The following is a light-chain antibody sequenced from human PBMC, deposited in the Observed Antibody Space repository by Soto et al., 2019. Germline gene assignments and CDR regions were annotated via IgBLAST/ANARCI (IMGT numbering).Light chain of an antibody. Sequence: EIVLKQSPGALSLSTGESATLSCRASQSVSDTRVAWYQQRPGQAPRLLIYDASRRDIGVPDRFSGSGSGTDFTLTISGLEPEDFAVYYCQQYGSSPTFGQGTKVDIK. V-gene: IGKV3-20*01. CDR3: QQYGSSPT. CDR2: DAS. J-gene: IGKJ1*01. CDR1: QSVSDTR.